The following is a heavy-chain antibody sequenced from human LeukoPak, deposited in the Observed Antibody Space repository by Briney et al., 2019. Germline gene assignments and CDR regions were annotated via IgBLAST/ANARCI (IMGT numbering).Heavy chain of an antibody. J-gene: IGHJ4*02. CDR2: IGSNGGST. V-gene: IGHV3-64*01. Sequence: PGGSLRLSCAASGFTFSSYAMHWVRQAPGKGLEYVSAIGSNGGSTYYANSVKGRFTIYRDNSKNTLYLQMNSLRAEDTAVYYCARGPSGYHNTGGQGTLVTVSS. CDR3: ARGPSGYHNT. CDR1: GFTFSSYA. D-gene: IGHD5-12*01.